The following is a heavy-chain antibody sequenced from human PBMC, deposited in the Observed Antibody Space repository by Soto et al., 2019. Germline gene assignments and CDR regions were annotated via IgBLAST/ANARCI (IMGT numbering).Heavy chain of an antibody. Sequence: QVQLVESGGGVVQPGRSLRLSCAASGFTFSSYAMHWVRQAPGKGLEWVAVISYDGSNKYYADSVKGRFTISRDNSKNTLYLQINSLRAEDTAVYYCARHSSRDYYGMDVWGQGTTVTVSS. CDR3: ARHSSRDYYGMDV. CDR2: ISYDGSNK. V-gene: IGHV3-30-3*01. J-gene: IGHJ6*02. D-gene: IGHD6-13*01. CDR1: GFTFSSYA.